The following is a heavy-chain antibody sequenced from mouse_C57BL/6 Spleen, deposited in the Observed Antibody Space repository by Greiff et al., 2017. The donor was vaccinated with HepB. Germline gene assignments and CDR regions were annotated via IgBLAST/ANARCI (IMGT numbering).Heavy chain of an antibody. CDR1: GFTFSSYG. Sequence: EVQLVESGGDLVKPGGSLKLSCAASGFTFSSYGMSWVRQTPDKRLEWVATISSGGSYTYYPDSVKGRFTISRDNAKNTLYLQMSSLKSEDTAMYYCAREVTTVVATGWYFDVWGTGTTVTVSS. D-gene: IGHD1-1*01. CDR2: ISSGGSYT. J-gene: IGHJ1*03. V-gene: IGHV5-6*01. CDR3: AREVTTVVATGWYFDV.